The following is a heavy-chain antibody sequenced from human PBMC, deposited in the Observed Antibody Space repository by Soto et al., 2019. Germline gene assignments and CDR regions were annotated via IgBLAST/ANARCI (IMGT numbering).Heavy chain of an antibody. J-gene: IGHJ4*02. CDR3: ASGVGWITIFQNPISDY. CDR2: IYYSGRT. Sequence: QVQLQESGPGLVKPSESLSLTCTVSGGSISSYYWSWIRQPPGKGLEWIGYIYYSGRTNYNPSLNSRVTLSLDTSKNQLSLNLSSVTAADPAVYYGASGVGWITIFQNPISDYWGQGTLVTVSS. CDR1: GGSISSYY. V-gene: IGHV4-59*01. D-gene: IGHD3-9*01.